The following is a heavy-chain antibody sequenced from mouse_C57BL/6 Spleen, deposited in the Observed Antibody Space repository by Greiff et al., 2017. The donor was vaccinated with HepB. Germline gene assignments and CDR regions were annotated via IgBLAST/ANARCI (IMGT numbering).Heavy chain of an antibody. V-gene: IGHV2-9-1*01. D-gene: IGHD1-1*01. CDR1: GFSLTSYA. Sequence: QVQLQQSGPGLVAPSQSLSITCTVSGFSLTSYAISWVRQPPGKGLEWLGVIWTGGGTNYNSALKSRLSISKDNSKSQVFLKMNSLQTDDTARYYCARSLYGSLYYFDYWGQGTTLTVSS. J-gene: IGHJ2*01. CDR3: ARSLYGSLYYFDY. CDR2: IWTGGGT.